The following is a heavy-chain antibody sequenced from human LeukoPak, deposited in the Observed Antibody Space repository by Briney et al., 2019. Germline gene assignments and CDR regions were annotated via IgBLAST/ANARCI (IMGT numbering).Heavy chain of an antibody. D-gene: IGHD2-15*01. V-gene: IGHV1-2*02. CDR1: GYTFTAYD. Sequence: GASVKVSCKASGYTFTAYDMHWVRQAPGQGLEWMGWINPNSGGTNYAQKFEGRVTMTRDTSISTAYMELSRLRSDDTAVYYCASGGCSGGTCYSYFDYWGQGTLVTVSS. J-gene: IGHJ4*02. CDR3: ASGGCSGGTCYSYFDY. CDR2: INPNSGGT.